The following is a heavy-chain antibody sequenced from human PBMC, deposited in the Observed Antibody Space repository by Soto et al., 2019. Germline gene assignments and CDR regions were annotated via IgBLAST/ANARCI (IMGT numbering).Heavy chain of an antibody. V-gene: IGHV3-23*01. Sequence: GGSLRLSCAASGFTFSSYGMHWVRQAPGKGLEWVSAICGSGGNTYYADSVKGRFTISRDNSKNTLYLQMNSLRAEDTAVYYCAKDNPGKGRGFDYWGQGTLVTVSS. CDR1: GFTFSSYG. CDR3: AKDNPGKGRGFDY. J-gene: IGHJ4*02. CDR2: ICGSGGNT.